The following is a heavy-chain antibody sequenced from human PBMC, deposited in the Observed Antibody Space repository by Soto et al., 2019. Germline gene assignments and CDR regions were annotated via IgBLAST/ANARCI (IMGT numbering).Heavy chain of an antibody. V-gene: IGHV3-7*01. CDR1: GFSWGSFW. Sequence: EVQLVESGGGLVQPGGSLGLPWAASGFSWGSFWLGWVGRAQGKGLEWVANMNQDGSESDYVGSVKGRFTFTRDNAKNSLYLQMNSLRAEDTAVYYCARLSTSAGRRDLACWGQGTLVTVSS. CDR2: MNQDGSES. J-gene: IGHJ4*02. CDR3: ARLSTSAGRRDLAC.